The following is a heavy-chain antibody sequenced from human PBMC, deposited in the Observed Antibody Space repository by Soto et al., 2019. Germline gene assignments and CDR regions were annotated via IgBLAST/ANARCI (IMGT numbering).Heavy chain of an antibody. V-gene: IGHV4-59*02. CDR3: AREYSSTFDF. Sequence: PSETLSLTCNVSGGSVRSYYWSWIRQPPGKGLEWIGYMFYSGTSNYNPSLKSRVTISVDTSKNQFSLKLSSVTAADTAVYYCAREYSSTFDFWGQGTLVTVSS. CDR2: MFYSGTS. D-gene: IGHD6-13*01. CDR1: GGSVRSYY. J-gene: IGHJ4*02.